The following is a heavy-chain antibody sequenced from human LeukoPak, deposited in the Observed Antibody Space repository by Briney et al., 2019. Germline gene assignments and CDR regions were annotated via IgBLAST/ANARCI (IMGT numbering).Heavy chain of an antibody. CDR3: ARVGRSYYYDSGTSNNWFDP. CDR1: GYTFTSYG. V-gene: IGHV1-18*01. J-gene: IGHJ5*02. D-gene: IGHD3-10*01. CDR2: ISAYNGNT. Sequence: ASVKVSCKASGYTFTSYGISWVRQAPGQGLEWMGWISAYNGNTNYAQKLQGRVTMTTDTSTSTAYMELSILRSEDTAMYYCARVGRSYYYDSGTSNNWFDPWGQGTLVTVSS.